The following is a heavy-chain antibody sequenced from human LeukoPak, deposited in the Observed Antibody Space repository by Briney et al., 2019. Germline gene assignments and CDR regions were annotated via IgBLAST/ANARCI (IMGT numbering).Heavy chain of an antibody. CDR2: ISGSGGST. D-gene: IGHD6-19*01. J-gene: IGHJ4*02. Sequence: GGSLRLSCAASGFTFSSYAMSWVRQTPGKGLEWVSAISGSGGSTYYADSVKGRFTISRDNAKNSLYLQMNSLRAEDTAVYYCASVPGYSSGWYLRLLDYWGQGTLVTVSS. V-gene: IGHV3-23*01. CDR1: GFTFSSYA. CDR3: ASVPGYSSGWYLRLLDY.